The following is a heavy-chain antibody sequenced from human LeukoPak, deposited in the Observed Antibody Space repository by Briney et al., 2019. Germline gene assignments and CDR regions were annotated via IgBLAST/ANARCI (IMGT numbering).Heavy chain of an antibody. J-gene: IGHJ4*02. CDR3: ARYMRASGTYDFDF. CDR2: INHNGST. Sequence: SETLSLTCAVYGGSFSGYYWSWIRQPPGKGLEWIGEINHNGSTNYNPSFKSRVTITVDTSNNQFSLHLRFVTAADTAVYYCARYMRASGTYDFDFWGRGTLVTVSS. CDR1: GGSFSGYY. V-gene: IGHV4-34*01. D-gene: IGHD5-12*01.